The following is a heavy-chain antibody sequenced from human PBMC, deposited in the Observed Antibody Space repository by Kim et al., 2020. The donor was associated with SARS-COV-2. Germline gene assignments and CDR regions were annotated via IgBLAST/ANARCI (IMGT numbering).Heavy chain of an antibody. V-gene: IGHV4-59*08. CDR3: ARRGPGTTEDAFDI. Sequence: SETLSLTCTVSGGSISSYYWSWIRQSPGKGLECIGYILYSGSTNYNPSLKSRVTISVDMSKNQFSLKLRSVTAADTAMYFCARRGPGTTEDAFDIWGQGTMVTVSS. CDR1: GGSISSYY. D-gene: IGHD1-1*01. J-gene: IGHJ3*02. CDR2: ILYSGST.